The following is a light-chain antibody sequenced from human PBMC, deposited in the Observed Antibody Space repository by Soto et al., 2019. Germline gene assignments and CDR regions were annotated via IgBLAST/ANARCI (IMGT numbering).Light chain of an antibody. CDR3: LSHSGSSNV. CDR2: EVN. V-gene: IGLV2-8*01. Sequence: QSALTQPHSASGSPGQSVAISCTGTSRDVGASDYVSWYQQHSGKAPKLLLYEVNKRPSGVPDRFSGSKSGNTASLTVSALQADDEADYYCLSHSGSSNVLGTGTKLTVL. J-gene: IGLJ1*01. CDR1: SRDVGASDY.